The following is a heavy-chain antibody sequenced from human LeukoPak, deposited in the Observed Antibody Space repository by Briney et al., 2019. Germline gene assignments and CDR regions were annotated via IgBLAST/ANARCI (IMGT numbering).Heavy chain of an antibody. V-gene: IGHV3-21*01. D-gene: IGHD2-8*02. J-gene: IGHJ4*02. Sequence: GGSLRLSCAASGFTFSSYSMNWVRQAPGKGLEWVSSISSSSSYIYYADSVKGRLTISRDNAKNSLYLQMNSLRAEDTAVYYCARDSGGNGDYWGQGTLVTVSS. CDR1: GFTFSSYS. CDR2: ISSSSSYI. CDR3: ARDSGGNGDY.